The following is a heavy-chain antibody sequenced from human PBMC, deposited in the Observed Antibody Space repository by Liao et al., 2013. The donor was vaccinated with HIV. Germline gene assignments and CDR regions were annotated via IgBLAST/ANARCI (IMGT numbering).Heavy chain of an antibody. J-gene: IGHJ4*02. CDR2: IYTSGST. CDR3: ARGTIFGPDY. CDR1: GDLIRRDNYY. D-gene: IGHD3-3*01. V-gene: IGHV4-61*02. Sequence: QVRLQESGPGLVKPSQTLSLTCTVSGDLIRRDNYYWTWIRQPAGTGLEWIGHIYTSGSTNYNPSLKSRVTMSVDTSKNQFSLKLSSVTAADTAVYYCARGTIFGPDYWGQGTLVTVSS.